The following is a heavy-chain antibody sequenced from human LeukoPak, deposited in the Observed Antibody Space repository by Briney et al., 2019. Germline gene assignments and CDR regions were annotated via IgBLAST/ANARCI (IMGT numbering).Heavy chain of an antibody. CDR2: IIPIFGTA. J-gene: IGHJ4*02. D-gene: IGHD6-13*01. CDR1: GGTFSSYA. V-gene: IGHV1-69*05. Sequence: ASVKVSCKASGGTFSSYAISWVRQAPGQGLEWMGRIIPIFGTADYAQKFQGRVTITTDESTSTAYMELSSLRPEDTAVYYCAISVREAAAAGSDWGQGTLVTVSS. CDR3: AISVREAAAAGSD.